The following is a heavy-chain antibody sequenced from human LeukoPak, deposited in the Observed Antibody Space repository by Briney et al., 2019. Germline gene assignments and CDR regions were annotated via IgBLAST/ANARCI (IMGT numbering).Heavy chain of an antibody. Sequence: SXTLSLTCTVSGDSISNYYWSWIRQSPGKGLEWIGYIYYSGSTNYNPSLKSRVTISVDTSKNQFSLKLSSVTAADTAVYYCARETCSGGSCFQFDFWGQGTLVTVSS. J-gene: IGHJ4*02. D-gene: IGHD2-15*01. V-gene: IGHV4-59*01. CDR2: IYYSGST. CDR3: ARETCSGGSCFQFDF. CDR1: GDSISNYY.